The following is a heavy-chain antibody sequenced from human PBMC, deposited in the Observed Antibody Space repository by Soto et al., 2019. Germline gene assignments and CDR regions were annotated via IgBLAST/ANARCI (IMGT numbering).Heavy chain of an antibody. CDR3: ARGRYGDY. J-gene: IGHJ4*02. Sequence: QVHLVQSGAEVKQPGASVKVSCKCSGYTFTSYGITWVRQAPGQGLEWMGWISAHNDNTDYAQKLQGIVTVTRDTSASTAYMELRSLRSDDTAVYSCARGRYGDYWGQGALVTVCS. D-gene: IGHD1-1*01. CDR1: GYTFTSYG. V-gene: IGHV1-18*01. CDR2: ISAHNDNT.